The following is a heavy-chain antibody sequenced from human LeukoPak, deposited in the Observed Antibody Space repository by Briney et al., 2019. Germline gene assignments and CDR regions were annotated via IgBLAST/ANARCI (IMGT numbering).Heavy chain of an antibody. CDR2: IYYSGST. Sequence: PSETLSLTCTVSGDSINNYYWSWIRQPPGKGLEWIGYIYYSGSTNYNPSLKSRVTISVDTSKNQFSLKLSSVTAADTAVYYCATSPQYGGYWGQGTLVTVSS. V-gene: IGHV4-59*08. J-gene: IGHJ4*02. D-gene: IGHD4-23*01. CDR3: ATSPQYGGY. CDR1: GDSINNYY.